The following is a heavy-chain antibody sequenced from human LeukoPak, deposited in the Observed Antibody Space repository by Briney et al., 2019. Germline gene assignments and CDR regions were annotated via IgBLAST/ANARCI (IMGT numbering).Heavy chain of an antibody. J-gene: IGHJ4*02. CDR2: IIPILGIA. Sequence: PEASVKVSCKASGGTFSSYAISWVRQAPGQGLEWMGRIIPILGIANYAQKFQGRVTITADKSTSTAYMELSSLRSEDTAVYYCARAYGSGSYYNPFHYWGQGTLVTVSS. CDR1: GGTFSSYA. V-gene: IGHV1-69*04. CDR3: ARAYGSGSYYNPFHY. D-gene: IGHD3-10*01.